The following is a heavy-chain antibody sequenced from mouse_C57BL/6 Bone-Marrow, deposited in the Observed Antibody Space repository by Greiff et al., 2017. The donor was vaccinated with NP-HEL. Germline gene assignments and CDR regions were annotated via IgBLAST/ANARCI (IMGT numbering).Heavy chain of an antibody. V-gene: IGHV3-6*01. CDR2: ISYDGSN. CDR3: ARSHDDDVAY. D-gene: IGHD2-4*01. Sequence: VQLKQSGPGLVKPSQSLSLTCSVTGYSITSGSYWNWIRQFPGNKLEWMGYISYDGSNNYNPSLKNPISITRDTSKNQFFLKLNSVTTEDTATYDGARSHDDDVAYWGQGTRVTVAA. CDR1: GYSITSGSY. J-gene: IGHJ3*01.